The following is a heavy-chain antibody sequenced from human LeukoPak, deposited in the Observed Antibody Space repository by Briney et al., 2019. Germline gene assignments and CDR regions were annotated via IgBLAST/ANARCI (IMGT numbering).Heavy chain of an antibody. Sequence: EASVKVSCKASGYTFTSYYMHWVRQAPGQGPEWMGLINPSGGSTSYAQKFQGRVTMTRDTSTSTVYMELSSLRSEDTAVYYCVRDPDLPYYYDSSGYQPFSDYWGQGTLVTVSS. CDR3: VRDPDLPYYYDSSGYQPFSDY. V-gene: IGHV1-46*01. J-gene: IGHJ4*02. D-gene: IGHD3-22*01. CDR2: INPSGGST. CDR1: GYTFTSYY.